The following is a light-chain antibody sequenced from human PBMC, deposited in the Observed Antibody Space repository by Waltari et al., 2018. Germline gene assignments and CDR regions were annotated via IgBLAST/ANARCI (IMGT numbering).Light chain of an antibody. Sequence: QSALTQPASVSGSPGQSLTISCTGTSGDVGGYSLFSWSQQHPAKAPTGIIYEVTKRRAGVSNRFSGSKCGNTASLTISGVQAEDEADYYCCSYAGGDTLIFGGGTKLTVL. CDR1: SGDVGGYSL. CDR3: CSYAGGDTLI. V-gene: IGLV2-23*02. CDR2: EVT. J-gene: IGLJ2*01.